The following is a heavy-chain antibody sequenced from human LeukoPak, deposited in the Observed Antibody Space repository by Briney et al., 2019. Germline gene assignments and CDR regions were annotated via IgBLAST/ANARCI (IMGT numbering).Heavy chain of an antibody. Sequence: PGGSLRLSCVASGFTFSSKWMHWVRQAPGKGLVWVSTIKPDGSSTTYADSVKGRFTISRDSAKNTLNLQMNSLRAEDTAVYYCESTIGAAATYWGQGILVTVSS. D-gene: IGHD6-13*01. V-gene: IGHV3-74*01. CDR1: GFTFSSKW. J-gene: IGHJ4*02. CDR3: ESTIGAAATY. CDR2: IKPDGSST.